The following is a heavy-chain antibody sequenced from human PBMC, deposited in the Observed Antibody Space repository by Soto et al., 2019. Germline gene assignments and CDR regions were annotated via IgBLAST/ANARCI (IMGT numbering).Heavy chain of an antibody. D-gene: IGHD3-16*02. Sequence: GGSLRLSCAASGFTFSSYSMNRVRQAPGKGLEWVSSISSSSSYIYYADSVKGRFTISRDNAKNSLYLQMNSLRAEDTAVYYCARDRVWGSYRYTGTGYGMDVWGQGTTVTVSS. CDR1: GFTFSSYS. CDR2: ISSSSSYI. CDR3: ARDRVWGSYRYTGTGYGMDV. V-gene: IGHV3-21*01. J-gene: IGHJ6*02.